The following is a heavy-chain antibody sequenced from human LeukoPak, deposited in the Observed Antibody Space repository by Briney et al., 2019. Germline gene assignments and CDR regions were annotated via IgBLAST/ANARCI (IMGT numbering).Heavy chain of an antibody. V-gene: IGHV3-21*01. CDR2: IDSSSSTK. CDR1: GFTFITYT. D-gene: IGHD3-22*01. Sequence: KPGGSLRLSCAVSGFTFITYTMNWVRQAPGKGLEWVSSIDSSSSTKYYADSLKGRFTISRDNAKNSLYPQMNSLRAEDTAVYYCVRGDSRDYWGQGTLVTVSS. J-gene: IGHJ4*02. CDR3: VRGDSRDY.